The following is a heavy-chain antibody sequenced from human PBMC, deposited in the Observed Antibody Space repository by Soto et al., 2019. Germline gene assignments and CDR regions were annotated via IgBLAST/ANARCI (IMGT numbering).Heavy chain of an antibody. D-gene: IGHD3-3*01. CDR1: GFTFSSYA. Sequence: GGSLRLSCAASGFTFSSYAMSWVRQAPGKGLEWVSAISGSGGSTYYADSVKGRFTISRDNSKNTLYLQMNSLRAEDTAVYYCANSGDDFWSGYYKEYYFDYWGQGTLVTVSS. V-gene: IGHV3-23*01. CDR3: ANSGDDFWSGYYKEYYFDY. CDR2: ISGSGGST. J-gene: IGHJ4*02.